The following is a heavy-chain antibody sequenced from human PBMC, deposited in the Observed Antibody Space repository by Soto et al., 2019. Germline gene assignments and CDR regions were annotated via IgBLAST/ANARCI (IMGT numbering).Heavy chain of an antibody. V-gene: IGHV1-3*04. CDR1: GYTFSSNA. CDR2: GNTGNSNT. J-gene: IGHJ6*01. Sequence: QVQLVQSGAEVKRPGASVKVSCKASGYTFSSNAIHWVRQAPGERLAWMGWGNTGNSNTKYSHKFQGRFTITRDTYASTAYMELSSLGYEDTDVYYCARDSPIPNGFDIWGQGTAVTVSS. CDR3: ARDSPIPNGFDI. D-gene: IGHD2-21*01.